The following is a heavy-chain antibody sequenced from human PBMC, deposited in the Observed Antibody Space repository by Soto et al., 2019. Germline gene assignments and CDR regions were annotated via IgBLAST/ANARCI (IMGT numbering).Heavy chain of an antibody. J-gene: IGHJ4*02. CDR1: GYRFTNYW. Sequence: VESLKISCKGSGYRFTNYWIGWVRQMPGKGLEWMGIIYPGDSDTRYSSSFQGQVTISADKSINTAYLQWRSLKASDTAMYYCVRHDDSSGWYYFDYWGQGTLVTVSS. CDR3: VRHDDSSGWYYFDY. D-gene: IGHD6-19*01. V-gene: IGHV5-51*01. CDR2: IYPGDSDT.